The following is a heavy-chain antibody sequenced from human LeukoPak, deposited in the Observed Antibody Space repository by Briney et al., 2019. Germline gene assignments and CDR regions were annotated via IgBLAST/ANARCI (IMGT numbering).Heavy chain of an antibody. Sequence: GGSLRLSCAASGFTFSSYAMSWVRQAPGKGLEWVGRIKSKPDGGTTDYAAPVKGRFTFSRDDSKNTLYLQMNSLKTEDTAVYYCSTGIGGHWGQGTLVTVSS. J-gene: IGHJ4*02. V-gene: IGHV3-15*01. CDR2: IKSKPDGGTT. CDR3: STGIGGH. D-gene: IGHD3-16*01. CDR1: GFTFSSYA.